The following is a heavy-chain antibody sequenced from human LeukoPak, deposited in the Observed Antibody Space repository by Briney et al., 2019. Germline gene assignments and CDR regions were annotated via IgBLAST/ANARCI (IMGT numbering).Heavy chain of an antibody. D-gene: IGHD3-22*01. Sequence: SETLSLTCTVSGGSIRSSYYYWGWIRQPPGKGLEWIGSIYDSGSTYYNPSLKSRVTISVDTSKNQFSLKLNSVTAADTAVYYCAREDDSSGLGFASYWGQGTLVTVSS. J-gene: IGHJ4*02. CDR3: AREDDSSGLGFASY. CDR2: IYDSGST. CDR1: GGSIRSSYYY. V-gene: IGHV4-39*02.